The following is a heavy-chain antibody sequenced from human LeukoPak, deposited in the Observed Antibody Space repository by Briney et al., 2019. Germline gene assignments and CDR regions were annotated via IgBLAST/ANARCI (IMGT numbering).Heavy chain of an antibody. CDR3: ARVKNYYDSSGYFDY. V-gene: IGHV3-11*01. D-gene: IGHD3-22*01. CDR1: GFTFSDYY. J-gene: IGHJ4*02. Sequence: GGSLRLSCAASGFTFSDYYMSWIRQAPGKGLEWVSYISSSGSTIYYADSVKGRFTISRDNARNSLYLQMNSLRAEDTAVYYCARVKNYYDSSGYFDYRGQGTLVTVSS. CDR2: ISSSGSTI.